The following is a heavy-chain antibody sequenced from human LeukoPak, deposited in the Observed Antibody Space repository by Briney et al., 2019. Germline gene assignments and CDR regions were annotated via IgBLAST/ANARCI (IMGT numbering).Heavy chain of an antibody. D-gene: IGHD6-19*01. J-gene: IGHJ4*02. CDR1: GFTFSSYA. CDR3: ARDGGGSGWYAYYFDY. V-gene: IGHV3-23*01. Sequence: PGGSLRLSCAASGFTFSSYAMSWVRQAPGKGLEWVSAISGSGGSTYYADSVKGRFTISRDNSKSTLYLQMNSLRPEDTALYYCARDGGGSGWYAYYFDYWGQGILVTVSS. CDR2: ISGSGGST.